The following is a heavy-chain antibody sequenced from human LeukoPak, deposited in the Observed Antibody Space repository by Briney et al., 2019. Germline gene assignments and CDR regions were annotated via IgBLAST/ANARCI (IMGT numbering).Heavy chain of an antibody. CDR3: AKDWDYYYDSSGYYRY. V-gene: IGHV3-11*01. CDR2: ISSSDSPI. CDR1: GFTFSDYY. J-gene: IGHJ4*02. Sequence: GGSLRLSCAASGFTFSDYYMSWIRQAPGKVLEWVSYISSSDSPIYYADSVKGRFTISRDNAKNSLYLQMNSLRAEDTAVYYCAKDWDYYYDSSGYYRYWGQGTLVTVSS. D-gene: IGHD3-22*01.